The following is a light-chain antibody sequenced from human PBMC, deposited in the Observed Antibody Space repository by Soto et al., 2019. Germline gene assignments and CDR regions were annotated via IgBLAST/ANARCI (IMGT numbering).Light chain of an antibody. J-gene: IGKJ1*01. CDR1: QSISSW. V-gene: IGKV1-5*01. CDR3: QQYNTYPWT. CDR2: DVS. Sequence: DIQMTQSPSTLSASVGDRVTITCRASQSISSWLAWYQQKPGKAPKLLIYDVSSLESGVPSSFSGSGSGTEFTRTISSLQPDDFATYYCQQYNTYPWTFGQGTKVEIK.